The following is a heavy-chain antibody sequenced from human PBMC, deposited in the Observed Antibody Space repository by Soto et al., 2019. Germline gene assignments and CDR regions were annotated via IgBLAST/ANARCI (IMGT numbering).Heavy chain of an antibody. CDR3: ARGLDIVVVVAATPPHFDY. V-gene: IGHV1-18*01. D-gene: IGHD2-15*01. CDR2: ISAYNGNT. Sequence: GASLKVSCKASGYTFTSYGISWVRQAPGQGLEWMGWISAYNGNTNYAQKLQGRVTMTTDTSTSTAYMELRSLRSDDTAVYYCARGLDIVVVVAATPPHFDYWGQGTLVNVSS. CDR1: GYTFTSYG. J-gene: IGHJ4*02.